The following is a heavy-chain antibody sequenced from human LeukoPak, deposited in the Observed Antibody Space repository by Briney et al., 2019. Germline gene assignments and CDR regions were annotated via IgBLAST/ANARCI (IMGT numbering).Heavy chain of an antibody. D-gene: IGHD3-22*01. CDR1: GGSISSSSYY. Sequence: SEXLSLTCTVSGGSISSSSYYWGWIRQPPGKGLEWIGSIYYSGSTYYNPSLKSRVTISVDTSKNQFSLKLSSVTAADTAVYYCARLILNYDRKFDYWGQGTLVTVSS. CDR3: ARLILNYDRKFDY. V-gene: IGHV4-39*01. J-gene: IGHJ4*02. CDR2: IYYSGST.